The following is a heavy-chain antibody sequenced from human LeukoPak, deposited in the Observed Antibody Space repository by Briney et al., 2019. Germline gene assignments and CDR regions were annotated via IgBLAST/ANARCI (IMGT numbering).Heavy chain of an antibody. D-gene: IGHD2-15*01. Sequence: PGGSLRLSCAASGFTFSSYSMNWVRQAPGKGLEWVSVVSSDGGTTYYADSVKGRFTLSRDNSKNTLYLQVNRMRGEDTAIYYCTKESATGSRYSFDYWGQGTLVTVSS. J-gene: IGHJ4*02. CDR1: GFTFSSYS. V-gene: IGHV3-30*18. CDR2: VSSDGGTT. CDR3: TKESATGSRYSFDY.